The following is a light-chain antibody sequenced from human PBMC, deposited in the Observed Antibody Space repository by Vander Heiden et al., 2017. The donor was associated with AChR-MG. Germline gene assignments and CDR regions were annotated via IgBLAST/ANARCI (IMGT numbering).Light chain of an antibody. V-gene: IGKV2-30*02. CDR2: KVS. CDR1: QSLVHSDGNTY. CDR3: MQGTHWPPWT. Sequence: DVVMTQSPLSLPVTLGQPASISCRSSQSLVHSDGNTYLNWFKQRPGQSPRRLIYKVSNRDSGGPDRFSGSGSGTDFTLKISRVEAEDVGVYYCMQGTHWPPWTFGQGTKVEIK. J-gene: IGKJ1*01.